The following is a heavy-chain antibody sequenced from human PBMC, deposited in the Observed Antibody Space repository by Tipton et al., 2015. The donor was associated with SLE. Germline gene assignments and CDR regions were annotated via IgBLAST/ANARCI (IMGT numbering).Heavy chain of an antibody. Sequence: LRLSCTVSGGAISSGGYYWGWVRQPAGEGLEGVGRIYNSGKTVYNPPLKSRVTITMDLSNNQFSVNLSFVTASDTAVYYCAKTLAGATPGRYQSYWYFDLWGRGLRVIVSS. CDR3: AKTLAGATPGRYQSYWYFDL. V-gene: IGHV4-61*02. D-gene: IGHD1-1*01. J-gene: IGHJ2*01. CDR1: GGAISSGGYY. CDR2: IYNSGKT.